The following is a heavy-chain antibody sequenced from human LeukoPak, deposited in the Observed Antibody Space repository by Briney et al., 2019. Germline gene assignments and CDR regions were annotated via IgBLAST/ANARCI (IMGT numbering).Heavy chain of an antibody. CDR1: GFTFSSYA. Sequence: GRSLRLSCAASGFTFSSYAMHWVRQAPGKGLEWVTVISYDGGNKFYADSVRGRFTISRDNSKNTVYLQMNSLRPEDTAVYYCAQVHLTYYYDSSGYGFQDYWGQGTLVTVSS. CDR2: ISYDGGNK. D-gene: IGHD3-22*01. V-gene: IGHV3-30*18. J-gene: IGHJ4*02. CDR3: AQVHLTYYYDSSGYGFQDY.